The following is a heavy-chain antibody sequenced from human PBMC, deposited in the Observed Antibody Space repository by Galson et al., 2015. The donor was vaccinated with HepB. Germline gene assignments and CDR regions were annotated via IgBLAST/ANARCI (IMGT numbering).Heavy chain of an antibody. CDR1: GFTFDDYA. J-gene: IGHJ4*02. Sequence: SLRLSCAASGFTFDDYAMYWVRQAPGKGLERVSGISWNSGSLGYADSVKGRFTISRDNAKNSLYLQMNSLRAEDTALYYCTKTSTGYYDSTGYFDYWGQGTLVAVSS. CDR3: TKTSTGYYDSTGYFDY. CDR2: ISWNSGSL. D-gene: IGHD3-22*01. V-gene: IGHV3-9*01.